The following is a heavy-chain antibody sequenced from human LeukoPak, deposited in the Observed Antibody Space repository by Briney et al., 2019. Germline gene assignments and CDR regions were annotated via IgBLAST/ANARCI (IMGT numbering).Heavy chain of an antibody. CDR2: ISGPGGST. D-gene: IGHD6-13*01. CDR3: AKDQTFSSSPAYFQH. V-gene: IGHV3-23*01. Sequence: PGGSLRLSCAASGFTFSSYAMSWVRQAPGKGLEWVSAISGPGGSTYYADSVKGRFTISRDNSKNTLYLHMNSLRAEDTAVYYCAKDQTFSSSPAYFQHWGQGTLVTVSS. CDR1: GFTFSSYA. J-gene: IGHJ1*01.